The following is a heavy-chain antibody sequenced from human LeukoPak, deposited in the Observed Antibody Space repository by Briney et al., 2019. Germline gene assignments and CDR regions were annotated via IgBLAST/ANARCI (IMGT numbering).Heavy chain of an antibody. CDR1: GFTVSSNY. Sequence: GGSLRLSCAASGFTVSSNYMSWVRQAPGKGLDWVSVIYSGGSTYNADSVKGRFTISRDNSKNTLYLQMNSLRAEDTAVYYCARHSSNWYFAFDIWGQGTMVTVSS. CDR2: IYSGGST. J-gene: IGHJ3*02. V-gene: IGHV3-53*01. D-gene: IGHD6-13*01. CDR3: ARHSSNWYFAFDI.